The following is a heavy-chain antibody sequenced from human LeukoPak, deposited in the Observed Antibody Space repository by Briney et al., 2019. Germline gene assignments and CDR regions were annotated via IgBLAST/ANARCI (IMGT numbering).Heavy chain of an antibody. CDR3: AELGITMIGGV. J-gene: IGHJ6*04. D-gene: IGHD3-10*02. CDR1: GFTFSSYG. V-gene: IGHV3-48*04. CDR2: ISSSGSTI. Sequence: PGGSLRLSCAASGFTFSSYGMSWVRQAPGKGLEWVSYISSSGSTIYYADSVKGRFTISRDNAKNSLYLQMNSLRAEDTTVYYCAELGITMIGGVWGKGTTVTISS.